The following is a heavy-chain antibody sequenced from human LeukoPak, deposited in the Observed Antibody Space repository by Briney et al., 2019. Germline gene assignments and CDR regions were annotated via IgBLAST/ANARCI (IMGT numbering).Heavy chain of an antibody. CDR1: GGSISSSSYY. J-gene: IGHJ4*02. V-gene: IGHV4-39*07. CDR3: ARLSWARES. Sequence: SETLSLTCTVSGGSISSSSYYWGWIRQPPGKGVEWIGSIYYSGSTYYNPSLKSRVTISVDTSKNQFSLKLSSVTAADTAVYYCARLSWARESWGQGTLVTVSS. CDR2: IYYSGST. D-gene: IGHD1-26*01.